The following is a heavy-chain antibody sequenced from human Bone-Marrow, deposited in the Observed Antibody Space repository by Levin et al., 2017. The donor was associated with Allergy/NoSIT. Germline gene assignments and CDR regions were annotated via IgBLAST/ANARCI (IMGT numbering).Heavy chain of an antibody. CDR2: ISDDGGIK. J-gene: IGHJ4*02. V-gene: IGHV3-30*18. Sequence: GGSLRLSCEASGFRFDKSAMHWVRQAPDKGLEWVAVISDDGGIKYHAESVTGRFTISRDNSNNTLYLLMDSLTTEDTAVYYCVKGGSQGGDHQDHASWGQGILVTVSS. D-gene: IGHD3-16*01. CDR1: GFRFDKSA. CDR3: VKGGSQGGDHQDHAS.